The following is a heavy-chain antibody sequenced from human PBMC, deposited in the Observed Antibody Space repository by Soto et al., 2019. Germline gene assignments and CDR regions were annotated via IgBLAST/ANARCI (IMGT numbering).Heavy chain of an antibody. V-gene: IGHV1-18*01. J-gene: IGHJ4*02. CDR3: AREDIVVVPAALDY. CDR1: GYTFTSYG. Sequence: ASVKVSCKASGYTFTSYGISWVRQAPGQGLEWMGWISAYNGNTNYAQKLQGRVTMTTDTSTSTAYMELRSLRSDDTAVYYCAREDIVVVPAALDYWGQGTLVTVSS. D-gene: IGHD2-2*01. CDR2: ISAYNGNT.